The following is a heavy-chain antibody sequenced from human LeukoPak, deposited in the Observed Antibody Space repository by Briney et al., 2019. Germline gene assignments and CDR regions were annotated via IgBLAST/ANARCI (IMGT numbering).Heavy chain of an antibody. J-gene: IGHJ4*02. CDR3: TRDAGIAAARGSYYFNY. CDR2: IRGKAYGGTT. D-gene: IGHD6-13*01. CDR1: GLTFADYA. Sequence: PGGSLRLSCTTSGLTFADYAMSWVRQAPGKGLEWVGFIRGKAYGGTTDYAASVKGRFTISRDDSKSIAYLQMNSLKTEDTAVYYCTRDAGIAAARGSYYFNYWGQGTLVTVSS. V-gene: IGHV3-49*04.